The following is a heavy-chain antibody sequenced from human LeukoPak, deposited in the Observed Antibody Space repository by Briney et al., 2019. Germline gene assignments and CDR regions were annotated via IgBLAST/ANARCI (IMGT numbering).Heavy chain of an antibody. Sequence: ASVKVSCKASGYTFTSYYMHWVRQAPGQGLEWMGIINPSGGSTSYARKFQGRVTMTRDTSTSTVYMELSSLRSEDTAVYYCARQCSSTSCYPTSYYYGMDVWGQGTTVTVSS. D-gene: IGHD2-2*01. J-gene: IGHJ6*02. V-gene: IGHV1-46*01. CDR3: ARQCSSTSCYPTSYYYGMDV. CDR2: INPSGGST. CDR1: GYTFTSYY.